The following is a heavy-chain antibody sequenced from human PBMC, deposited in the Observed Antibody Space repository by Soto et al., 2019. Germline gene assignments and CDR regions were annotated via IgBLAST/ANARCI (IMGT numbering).Heavy chain of an antibody. CDR3: ASGSNSSGWLYNWFDP. CDR1: GFTFSSYW. V-gene: IGHV3-74*01. Sequence: PGGSLRLSCAASGFTFSSYWMHWVRQAPGKGLVWVSRINSDGSSTSYADSVKGRLTISRDNAKNTLYLQMNSLRAEDTAVYYCASGSNSSGWLYNWFDPWGQGTLVTVSS. J-gene: IGHJ5*02. CDR2: INSDGSST. D-gene: IGHD6-19*01.